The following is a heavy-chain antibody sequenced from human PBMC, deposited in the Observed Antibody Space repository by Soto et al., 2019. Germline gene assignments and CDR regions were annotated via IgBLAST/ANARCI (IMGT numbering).Heavy chain of an antibody. V-gene: IGHV4-4*02. CDR2: IYHSGST. CDR3: ARLRFSGSYTFSPWILAYYYGMDV. Sequence: SETLSLTCAVSGGSIRSSNWWSWVRQPPGKGLEWIGEIYHSGSTNYNPSLKSRVTISVDTSKNQFSLKLSSVTAADTAVYYCARLRFSGSYTFSPWILAYYYGMDVWGQGTTVTVSS. D-gene: IGHD1-26*01. CDR1: GGSIRSSNW. J-gene: IGHJ6*02.